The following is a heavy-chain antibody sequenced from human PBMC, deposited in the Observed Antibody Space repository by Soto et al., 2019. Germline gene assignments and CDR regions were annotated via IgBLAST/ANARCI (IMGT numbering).Heavy chain of an antibody. D-gene: IGHD6-13*01. J-gene: IGHJ5*02. CDR2: IYTSGST. CDR3: ARGVSSSWYGTPGWFDP. CDR1: GGSISSYY. V-gene: IGHV4-4*07. Sequence: KPSETLSLTXTVSGGSISSYYWSWIRQPAGKGLEWIGRIYTSGSTNYNPPLKSRVTMSVDTSKNQFSLKLSSVTAADTAVYYCARGVSSSWYGTPGWFDPWGQGTLVTVSS.